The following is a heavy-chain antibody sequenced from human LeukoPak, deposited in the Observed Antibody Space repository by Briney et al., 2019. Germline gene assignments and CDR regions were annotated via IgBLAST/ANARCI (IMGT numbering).Heavy chain of an antibody. CDR1: GGSISSSTW. Sequence: SETLSLTCAVSGGSISSSTWWSWVRQPPGKGLEWIGEIYHSGSTNYNPSLKSRVTISVDTSKNQFSLKLSSVTAADTAVYYCARGPGLLWSPYYFDYWGQGTLVTVSS. V-gene: IGHV4-4*02. D-gene: IGHD2-15*01. J-gene: IGHJ4*02. CDR3: ARGPGLLWSPYYFDY. CDR2: IYHSGST.